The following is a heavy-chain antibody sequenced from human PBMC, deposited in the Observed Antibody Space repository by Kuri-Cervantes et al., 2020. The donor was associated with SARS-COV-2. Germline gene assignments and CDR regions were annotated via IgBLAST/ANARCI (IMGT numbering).Heavy chain of an antibody. CDR2: INHSGST. CDR3: ARTPITMVRGSRFDP. D-gene: IGHD3-10*01. J-gene: IGHJ5*02. CDR1: GGSFSGYY. V-gene: IGHV4-34*01. Sequence: SQTLPLTCAVYGGSFSGYYWSWIRQPPGKGLEWIGEINHSGSTYYNPSLKSRVTISVDTSKNQFSLKLSSVTAADTAVYYCARTPITMVRGSRFDPWGQGTLVTVSS.